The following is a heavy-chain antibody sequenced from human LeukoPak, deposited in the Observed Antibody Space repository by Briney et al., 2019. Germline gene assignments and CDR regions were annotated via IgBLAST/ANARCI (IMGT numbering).Heavy chain of an antibody. D-gene: IGHD3-22*01. V-gene: IGHV3-30*02. CDR1: GFTFSSYG. CDR3: AKDYANSSGYYVDY. Sequence: PGGSLRLSCAASGFTFSSYGMHWVRQAPGKGLEWVAVIWYDGSNKYYADSVKGRFTISRDNSKNTLYLQMNSLRAEDTAVYYCAKDYANSSGYYVDYWGQGTLVTVSS. J-gene: IGHJ4*02. CDR2: IWYDGSNK.